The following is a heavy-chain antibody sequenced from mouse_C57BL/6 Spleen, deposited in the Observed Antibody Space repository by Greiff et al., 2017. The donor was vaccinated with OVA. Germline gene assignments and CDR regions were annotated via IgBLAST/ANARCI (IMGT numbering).Heavy chain of an antibody. Sequence: QVQLQQPGAELVKPGASVKLSCKASGYTFTSYWMHWVKQRPGQGLEWIGMIHPNSGSTNYNEKFKSKATLTVDKSSSTAYMQLSSLTSEDSAVYDCARRGAHYYAMDYWGQGTSVTVSS. V-gene: IGHV1-64*01. CDR3: ARRGAHYYAMDY. J-gene: IGHJ4*01. CDR1: GYTFTSYW. CDR2: IHPNSGST.